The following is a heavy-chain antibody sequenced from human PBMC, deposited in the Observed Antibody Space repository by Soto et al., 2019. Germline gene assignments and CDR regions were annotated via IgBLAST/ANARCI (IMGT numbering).Heavy chain of an antibody. CDR3: ARALPPDYGDYGGGMDV. CDR2: IYYSGST. D-gene: IGHD4-17*01. V-gene: IGHV4-61*01. CDR1: GGSVSSGSYY. Sequence: SETLSLTCTVSGGSVSSGSYYWSWIRQPPGKGLEWIGYIYYSGSTNYNPSLKSRVTISVDTSKNQFSLKLSSVTAADTAVYYCARALPPDYGDYGGGMDVWVQGTTVTVSS. J-gene: IGHJ6*02.